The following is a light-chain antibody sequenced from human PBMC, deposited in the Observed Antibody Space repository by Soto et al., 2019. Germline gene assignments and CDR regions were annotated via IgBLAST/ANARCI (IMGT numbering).Light chain of an antibody. J-gene: IGKJ4*01. V-gene: IGKV3-15*01. CDR2: GAS. Sequence: EIVMTQSPGTLSLSPGERATLSCRASQSISSNLAWYQQKPGQAPRLLIYGASTRAPGIPARFSGSGSGTEFTLAISSLQSEDFAVYYCQHYNNLPLTFGGGTKVDIK. CDR3: QHYNNLPLT. CDR1: QSISSN.